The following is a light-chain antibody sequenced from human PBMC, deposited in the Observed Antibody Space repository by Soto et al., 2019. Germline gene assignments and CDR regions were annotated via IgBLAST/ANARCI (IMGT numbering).Light chain of an antibody. CDR3: CSYAGSSTVV. Sequence: QSALTQPASVSGSPGQSITISCTGTSSDVGSYNLVSWYQQHPGKAPKLMIYEVSKRLSGVSNRFSGSKSGNTASLTISGLQAEDEADYYCCSYAGSSTVVFGVGTKVTVL. J-gene: IGLJ2*01. V-gene: IGLV2-23*02. CDR1: SSDVGSYNL. CDR2: EVS.